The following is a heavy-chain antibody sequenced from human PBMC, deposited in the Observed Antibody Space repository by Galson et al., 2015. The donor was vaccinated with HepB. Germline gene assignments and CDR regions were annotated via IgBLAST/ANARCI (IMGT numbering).Heavy chain of an antibody. CDR2: FDPEDGET. J-gene: IGHJ4*02. CDR1: GYTLTELS. D-gene: IGHD3-10*01. V-gene: IGHV1-24*01. CDR3: ATGIMVRGVSGDWTN. Sequence: SVKVSCKVSGYTLTELSMHWVRQAPGKGLEWMGGFDPEDGETIYAQKFQGRVTMTEDTSTDTAYMELSSLRSEDTAVYYCATGIMVRGVSGDWTNWGQGTLFTVSS.